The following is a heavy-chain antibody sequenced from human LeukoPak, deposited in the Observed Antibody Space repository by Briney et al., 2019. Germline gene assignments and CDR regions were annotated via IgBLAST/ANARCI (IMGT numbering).Heavy chain of an antibody. J-gene: IGHJ6*03. CDR2: IYYSGST. CDR3: ARVPKGYCSSTSCFGVGGYYYYMDV. D-gene: IGHD2-2*01. CDR1: GGSISSYY. V-gene: IGHV4-59*01. Sequence: SETLSLTCTVSGGSISSYYWSWIRQPPGEGLEWFGYIYYSGSTNYNPSLKRRVTISVDTSKNQFSLKLSSVTAADTAVYYCARVPKGYCSSTSCFGVGGYYYYMDVWGKGTTVTVSS.